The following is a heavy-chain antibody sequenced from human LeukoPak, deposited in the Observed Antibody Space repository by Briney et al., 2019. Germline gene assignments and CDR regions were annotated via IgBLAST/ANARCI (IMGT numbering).Heavy chain of an antibody. D-gene: IGHD3-22*01. CDR1: GYTFTHYA. V-gene: IGHV7-4-1*02. CDR2: INTNTGNP. J-gene: IGHJ4*02. CDR3: VTRDGVSSGFFNLDY. Sequence: ASVKVSCKASGYTFTHYAMNWVRQAPGQGLEWMGWINTNTGNPTYAQGFAGRFVFSLDTSVSTAYLQISSLKAEDTAVYYCVTRDGVSSGFFNLDYWGQGTLVTVSS.